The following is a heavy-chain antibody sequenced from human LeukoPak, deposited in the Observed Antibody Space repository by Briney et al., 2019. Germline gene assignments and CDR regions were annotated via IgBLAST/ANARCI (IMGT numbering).Heavy chain of an antibody. D-gene: IGHD2-15*01. CDR2: ISSSSSTI. CDR1: GFTFSSYS. J-gene: IGHJ4*02. CDR3: ARGPIVVVVAATPTPSPFDY. V-gene: IGHV3-48*02. Sequence: PGGSLRLSCAASGFTFSSYSMNWVRQAPGKGLEWVSYISSSSSTIYYADSVKGRFTTSRDNAKNSLYLQMNSLRDEDTAVYYCARGPIVVVVAATPTPSPFDYWGQGTLVTVSS.